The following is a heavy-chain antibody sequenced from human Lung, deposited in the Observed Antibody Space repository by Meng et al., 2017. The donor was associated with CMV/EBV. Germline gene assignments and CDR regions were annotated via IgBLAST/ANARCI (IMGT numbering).Heavy chain of an antibody. CDR3: AKDQKEQAVIRPGYNAMDV. J-gene: IGHJ6*02. Sequence: GGSXRLSCATSEFTFVDYGIPWVGQAQGKGLEWVPFIRYDGSNKYYADSVKGRFTISRDSYTNTVHLQRNSLEADETDIFDCAKDQKEQAVIRPGYNAMDVWXQGTTVTVSS. D-gene: IGHD3-3*01. CDR2: IRYDGSNK. CDR1: EFTFVDYG. V-gene: IGHV3-30*02.